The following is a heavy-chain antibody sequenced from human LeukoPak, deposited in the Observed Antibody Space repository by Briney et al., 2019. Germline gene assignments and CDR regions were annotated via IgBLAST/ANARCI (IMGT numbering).Heavy chain of an antibody. J-gene: IGHJ3*01. CDR3: ANEWSAFDF. CDR1: GDSKSYHK. V-gene: IGHV4-59*11. CDR2: IKQSGGT. D-gene: IGHD3-3*01. Sequence: SETLSLTCTVSGDSKSYHKWSWIRPSPGKRLEWIGYIKQSGGTNYNPSLKSRVTISVDTSKNRFSLQLRSVTAADTAVYYCANEWSAFDFWGQGTMVTVSS.